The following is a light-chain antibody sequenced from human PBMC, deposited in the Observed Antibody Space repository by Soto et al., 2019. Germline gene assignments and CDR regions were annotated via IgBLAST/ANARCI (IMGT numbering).Light chain of an antibody. CDR2: AAS. CDR3: QKYSSVPV. CDR1: QGIRHF. V-gene: IGKV1-27*01. Sequence: DIQMTQSPTSLSASVGDRVTISCRASQGIRHFVAWYQQKPGKAPKLLIYAASTLQSGVPSRFSGSGSGTDFTLTINSLQPEHVATYSCQKYSSVPVFGPGTKVEIK. J-gene: IGKJ3*01.